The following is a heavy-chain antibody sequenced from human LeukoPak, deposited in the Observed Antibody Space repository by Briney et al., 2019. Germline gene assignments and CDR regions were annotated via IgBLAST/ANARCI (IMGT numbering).Heavy chain of an antibody. J-gene: IGHJ3*02. Sequence: SETLSLTCTVSGGSISSYYWGWIRQPPGKGLEWIGSIYYSGSTYYNPSLKSRVTISVDTSKNQFSLKLSSVTAADTAVYYCARTDYYDSTVAFDIWGQGTMVTVSS. D-gene: IGHD3-22*01. V-gene: IGHV4-39*01. CDR3: ARTDYYDSTVAFDI. CDR1: GGSISSYY. CDR2: IYYSGST.